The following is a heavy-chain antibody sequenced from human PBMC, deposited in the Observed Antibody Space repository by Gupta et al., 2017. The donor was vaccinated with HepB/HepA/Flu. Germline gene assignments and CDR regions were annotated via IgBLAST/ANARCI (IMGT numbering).Heavy chain of an antibody. J-gene: IGHJ4*02. CDR3: AGGRWLQSY. CDR2: IKEDGSEK. D-gene: IGHD5-24*01. Sequence: EVQLVESGGGLVQPGVSLRLSCAASGFSFSTYWMSWVRQAPGKGLEWVANIKEDGSEKNYVDSVKGRFIISRDNTKNSLFLQMNSLRAEDTAVYFCAGGRWLQSYWGQGTLVTVSS. V-gene: IGHV3-7*04. CDR1: GFSFSTYW.